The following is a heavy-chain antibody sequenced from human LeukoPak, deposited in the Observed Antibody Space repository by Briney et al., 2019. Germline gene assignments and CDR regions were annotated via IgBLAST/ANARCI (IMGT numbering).Heavy chain of an antibody. CDR3: ARAAYYYDGSGYYYD. CDR2: INAGNGNT. Sequence: ASVKVSCKASGYTFTTYPMHWVRQAPGQRLEWMGWINAGNGNTKYSQKFQGRVTISGDTSASTAYMELSSLRSEDTAVYYCARAAYYYDGSGYYYDWGQGTLVTVSS. D-gene: IGHD3-22*01. V-gene: IGHV1-3*01. J-gene: IGHJ4*02. CDR1: GYTFTTYP.